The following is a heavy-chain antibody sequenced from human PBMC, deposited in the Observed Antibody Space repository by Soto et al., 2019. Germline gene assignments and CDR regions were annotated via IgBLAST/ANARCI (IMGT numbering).Heavy chain of an antibody. CDR1: GGTSSSYA. D-gene: IGHD5-12*01. Sequence: SVKVSCKASGGTSSSYAISWVRQAPGQGLEWMGGIIPIFGTANYAQKFQGRVTITADKSTSTAYMELSSLRSEDTAVYYCARIKYSGYDYHDAFDIWGQGTMVTVSS. CDR3: ARIKYSGYDYHDAFDI. V-gene: IGHV1-69*06. CDR2: IIPIFGTA. J-gene: IGHJ3*02.